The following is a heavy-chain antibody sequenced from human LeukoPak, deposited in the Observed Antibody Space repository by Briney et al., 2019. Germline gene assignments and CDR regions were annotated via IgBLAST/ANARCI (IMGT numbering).Heavy chain of an antibody. CDR2: ISAYNGNT. Sequence: ASVKVSCKASGYTFTSYGISWVRQAPGQGLEWMRWISAYNGNTNYAQKLQGRVTMTTDTSTSTAYMELRSLRSGDTAVYYCARSLLRSNWFDPWGQGTLVTVSS. J-gene: IGHJ5*02. V-gene: IGHV1-18*01. CDR3: ARSLLRSNWFDP. D-gene: IGHD4-17*01. CDR1: GYTFTSYG.